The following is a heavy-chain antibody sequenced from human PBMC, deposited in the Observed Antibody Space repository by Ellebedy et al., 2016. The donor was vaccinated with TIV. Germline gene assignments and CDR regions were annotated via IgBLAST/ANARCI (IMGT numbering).Heavy chain of an antibody. Sequence: GESLKISCAASGFTFSTYSMNWVRQAPGKGLEWVSYIGSRTYIVYYADPVKGRFTISRDNAKNSLYLQMNSLRDEDTAVYYCARDRQTSGSGSYHIDSWGQGTLVTVSS. J-gene: IGHJ4*02. CDR3: ARDRQTSGSGSYHIDS. CDR1: GFTFSTYS. V-gene: IGHV3-48*02. CDR2: IGSRTYIV. D-gene: IGHD3-10*01.